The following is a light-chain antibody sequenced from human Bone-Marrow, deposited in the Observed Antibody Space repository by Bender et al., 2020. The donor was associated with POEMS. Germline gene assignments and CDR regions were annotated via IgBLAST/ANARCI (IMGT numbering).Light chain of an antibody. CDR3: YSAAHNPWV. CDR2: KDS. CDR1: ALPKQY. J-gene: IGLJ3*02. V-gene: IGLV3-27*01. Sequence: SFDLTQPPSLSVSPGQTATITCSGDALPKQYAYWYQQKPGQAPLLVIYKDSERPSGIPERFSGSSSGTTVTLTISGAQVDDEADYYCYSAAHNPWVFGGGTKLTVL.